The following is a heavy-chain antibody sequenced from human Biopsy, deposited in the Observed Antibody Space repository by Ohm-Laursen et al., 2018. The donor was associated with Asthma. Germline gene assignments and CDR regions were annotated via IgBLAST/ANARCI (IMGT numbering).Heavy chain of an antibody. CDR2: GGSYYDGGLK. V-gene: IGHV3-30-3*01. Sequence: SLRLSCSASGFTFRSHAMHWVRQAPGKGLEWVAVGGSYYDGGLKYYADSVNGRFTVSRDDSKNTLYLQMNSLRPDDTAVYYCARDVMEWYLPAFDFWGQGTLVTVSS. J-gene: IGHJ4*02. CDR1: GFTFRSHA. CDR3: ARDVMEWYLPAFDF. D-gene: IGHD3-3*01.